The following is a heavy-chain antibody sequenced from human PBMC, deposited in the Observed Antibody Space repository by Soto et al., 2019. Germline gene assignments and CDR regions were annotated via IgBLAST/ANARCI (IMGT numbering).Heavy chain of an antibody. V-gene: IGHV4-34*01. Sequence: QVQLQQWGAGLLKPSETLSLTCAVYGGSFSGYQWSWIPQTPGKGLEGIGEIKDSGIFNYNPSLKSRVTILVDTAKKQISLKLSSVTAADTAVYYCARGLILWFGELSRRGGYYYYMDVWGKGTTVTVSS. D-gene: IGHD3-10*01. CDR1: GGSFSGYQ. CDR2: IKDSGIF. J-gene: IGHJ6*03. CDR3: ARGLILWFGELSRRGGYYYYMDV.